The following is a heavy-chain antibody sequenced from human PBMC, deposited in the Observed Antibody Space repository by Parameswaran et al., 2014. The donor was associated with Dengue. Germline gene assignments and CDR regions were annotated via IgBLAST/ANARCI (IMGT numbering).Heavy chain of an antibody. D-gene: IGHD1-26*01. V-gene: IGHV1-69*06. Sequence: WVRQAPGQGLEWMGGIIPIFGTTNYAQKFQGRVTITADKSTSTAYMELSSLRSEDTAVFYCARDRWELRHQYYFDYWGQGTLVTVSS. J-gene: IGHJ4*02. CDR2: IIPIFGTT. CDR3: ARDRWELRHQYYFDY.